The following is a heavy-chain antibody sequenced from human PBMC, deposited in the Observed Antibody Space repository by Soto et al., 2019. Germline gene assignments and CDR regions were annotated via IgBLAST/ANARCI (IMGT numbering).Heavy chain of an antibody. Sequence: QVQLVESGGGVVQPGRSLRLSCAASGFTFSSYAMHWVRQAPGKGLEWVAVISYDGSNKYYADSVKGRFTISRDNSKNTLYLQMNSLRAEDTAVYYCARVYCSGGSCHYNFYYYYGMDVWGQGTTVTVSS. V-gene: IGHV3-30-3*01. J-gene: IGHJ6*02. CDR3: ARVYCSGGSCHYNFYYYYGMDV. CDR1: GFTFSSYA. CDR2: ISYDGSNK. D-gene: IGHD2-15*01.